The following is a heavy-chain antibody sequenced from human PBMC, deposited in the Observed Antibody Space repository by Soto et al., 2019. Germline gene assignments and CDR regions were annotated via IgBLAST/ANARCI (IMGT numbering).Heavy chain of an antibody. CDR1: GYTFTSYD. J-gene: IGHJ6*03. CDR2: MNPNSGNT. D-gene: IGHD3-9*01. Sequence: ASVTVSCKASGYTFTSYDINWVRQATGQGLEWMGWMNPNSGNTGYAQKFQGRVTMTRNTSISTAYMELSSLRSEDTAVYYCASTPYYDILTGYYSNYYYYYMDVWGKGTTVTVSS. V-gene: IGHV1-8*01. CDR3: ASTPYYDILTGYYSNYYYYYMDV.